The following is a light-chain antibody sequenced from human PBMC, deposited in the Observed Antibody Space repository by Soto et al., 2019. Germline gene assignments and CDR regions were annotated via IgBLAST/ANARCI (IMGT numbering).Light chain of an antibody. Sequence: DIQMTQSPSTLAASIGDRVTITCRASQNINRWLAWYQQKPGKAPKVQIYDASSLESGVPSRFSGSGSGTEFALTSTNVQPNDFATYCCQPYDGNFGPGTKVDFK. V-gene: IGKV1-5*01. CDR2: DAS. CDR3: QPYDGN. CDR1: QNINRW. J-gene: IGKJ3*01.